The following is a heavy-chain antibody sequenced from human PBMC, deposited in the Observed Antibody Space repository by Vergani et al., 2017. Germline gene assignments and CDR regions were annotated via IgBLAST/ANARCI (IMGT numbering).Heavy chain of an antibody. CDR2: IYYDGSKK. Sequence: QVQLVESGGGVVQPGRSLRLSCTSSGFTFSTYAMHWVRQAPGNGLEWVAIIYYDGSKKYYADSVKGRFTISRDNSRNTLDLLMSSLRAEDTAIYYCVREGSYCGSTTCRNPSYVYYYHMDVWGEGTTVTVSS. V-gene: IGHV3-33*01. CDR1: GFTFSTYA. D-gene: IGHD2-21*01. J-gene: IGHJ6*03. CDR3: VREGSYCGSTTCRNPSYVYYYHMDV.